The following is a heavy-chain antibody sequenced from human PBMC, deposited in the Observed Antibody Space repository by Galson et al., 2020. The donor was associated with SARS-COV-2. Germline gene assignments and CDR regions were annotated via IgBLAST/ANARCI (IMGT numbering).Heavy chain of an antibody. CDR2: IYYIGST. J-gene: IGHJ3*02. V-gene: IGHV4-59*01. D-gene: IGHD3-16*02. CDR1: GGSISSYY. Sequence: SETLSLTCTVSGGSISSYYWSWIRQPPGKGLEWIGYIYYIGSTNYNPSLKSRVTISVDTSKNQFSLKLSSVTAADTAVYYCARDSLGDYVWGSYRPSRAFDIWGQGTMVTVSS. CDR3: ARDSLGDYVWGSYRPSRAFDI.